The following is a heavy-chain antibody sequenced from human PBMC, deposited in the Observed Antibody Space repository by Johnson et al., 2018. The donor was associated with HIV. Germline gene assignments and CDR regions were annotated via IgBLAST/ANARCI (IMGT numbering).Heavy chain of an antibody. J-gene: IGHJ3*02. D-gene: IGHD3-10*01. V-gene: IGHV3-33*01. CDR2: IWYDGSNK. CDR1: GCTLRSYG. Sequence: VQLVESGGGVVQPGRSLRLSCAASGCTLRSYGMHRVRQAPGKGLEWVAVIWYDGSNKYYADSVKGRFTISKDNSRNTLFLHMNSLRADDTAVYYCAIGRGEFPRHAFDIWGQGTMVTVSS. CDR3: AIGRGEFPRHAFDI.